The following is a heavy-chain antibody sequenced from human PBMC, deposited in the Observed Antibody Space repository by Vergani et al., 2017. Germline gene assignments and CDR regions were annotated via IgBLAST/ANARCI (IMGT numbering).Heavy chain of an antibody. D-gene: IGHD6-19*01. Sequence: QLQLQESGPGLVKPSETLSLTCTVSGGSISSSSYYWGWIRQPPGKGLEWIGSIYYSGSTYYNPSLKSRVTISVDTSKNQFSLKLSSVTAADTAVYYCARGQWLPTLSFDYWGQGTLVTVSS. CDR2: IYYSGST. J-gene: IGHJ4*02. V-gene: IGHV4-39*01. CDR1: GGSISSSSYY. CDR3: ARGQWLPTLSFDY.